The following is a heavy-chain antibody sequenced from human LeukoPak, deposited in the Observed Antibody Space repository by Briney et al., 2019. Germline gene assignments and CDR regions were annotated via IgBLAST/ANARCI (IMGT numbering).Heavy chain of an antibody. V-gene: IGHV5-51*01. Sequence: GESLKISCRGSGYSFTSYWIGWVRQMPGKGLEWMGIIYLGDSDTRYSPSFQGQVTISADKSISTAYLQWSSLKASDTAMYYCARQLDGVAGPSYFDYWGQGTLVTVSS. J-gene: IGHJ4*02. CDR3: ARQLDGVAGPSYFDY. CDR1: GYSFTSYW. CDR2: IYLGDSDT. D-gene: IGHD6-19*01.